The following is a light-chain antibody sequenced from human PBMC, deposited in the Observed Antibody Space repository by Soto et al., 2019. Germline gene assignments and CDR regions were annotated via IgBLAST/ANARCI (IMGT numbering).Light chain of an antibody. Sequence: DLQMTQSPYSLSASVGDRVTITCRASQTISSYLNWYQQKPGKAPKLLIYAASRLQSGVPSRFSGSGSGTDFTLTISSLQPEDFATYYCQQSYSRTFGQGTKVEIK. CDR3: QQSYSRT. V-gene: IGKV1-39*01. J-gene: IGKJ1*01. CDR1: QTISSY. CDR2: AAS.